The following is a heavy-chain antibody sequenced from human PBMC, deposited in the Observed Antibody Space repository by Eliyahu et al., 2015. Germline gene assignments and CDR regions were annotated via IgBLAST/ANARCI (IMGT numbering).Heavy chain of an antibody. CDR1: GGSISSSSYY. CDR2: IYYSGST. D-gene: IGHD2-2*01. V-gene: IGHV4-39*01. CDR3: ARRFRYQLEPWFDP. Sequence: QLQLQESGPGLVKPSETLSLTCTVSGGSISSSSYYWGWIRQPPGKGLEWIGSIYYSGSTYYNPSLKSRVTISVDTSKNQFSLKLSSVTAADTAVYYCARRFRYQLEPWFDPWGQGTLVTVSS. J-gene: IGHJ5*02.